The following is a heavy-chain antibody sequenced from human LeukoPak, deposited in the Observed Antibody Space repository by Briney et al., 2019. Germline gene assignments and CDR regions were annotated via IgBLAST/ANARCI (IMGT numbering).Heavy chain of an antibody. D-gene: IGHD3-22*01. J-gene: IGHJ3*02. Sequence: ASVKVSCKASGYTFTSYDINWVRQATGQGLEWMGWMNPNSGNTGYAQKFQGRVTITRNTSISTAYMELSSLRTEDTALYYCAKISQGAYYYDSSGYPNDAFDIWGQGTMVTVSS. CDR2: MNPNSGNT. V-gene: IGHV1-8*03. CDR3: AKISQGAYYYDSSGYPNDAFDI. CDR1: GYTFTSYD.